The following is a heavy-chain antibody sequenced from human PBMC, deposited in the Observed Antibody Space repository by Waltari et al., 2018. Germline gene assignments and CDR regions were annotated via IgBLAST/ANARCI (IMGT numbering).Heavy chain of an antibody. CDR3: ARLVGSLVIDY. J-gene: IGHJ4*02. Sequence: QLQLQESGPGLVKPSETLSPICNVSGGSISSSSYYWGWIRQPPGKGLEEIGSIHYSGRPYYNPSLKIRVTISVDTSKNQFSLKLSSVTAADTAVYYCARLVGSLVIDYWGQGTLVTVSS. CDR1: GGSISSSSYY. D-gene: IGHD3-16*01. V-gene: IGHV4-39*07. CDR2: IHYSGRP.